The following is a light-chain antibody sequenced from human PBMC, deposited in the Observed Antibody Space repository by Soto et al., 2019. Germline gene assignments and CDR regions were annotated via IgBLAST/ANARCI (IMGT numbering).Light chain of an antibody. CDR2: GAS. CDR3: LQYNSNSRA. CDR1: QSISTW. V-gene: IGKV1-5*01. J-gene: IGKJ1*01. Sequence: DIQMTQSPSTLSVSVWDRVTITCRASQSISTWLAWYKQKPGKAPKLLIYGASSLESGVPSRFSGSGSGTEFTLTINSLQPGDFATYYCLQYNSNSRAFGQGTKVDIK.